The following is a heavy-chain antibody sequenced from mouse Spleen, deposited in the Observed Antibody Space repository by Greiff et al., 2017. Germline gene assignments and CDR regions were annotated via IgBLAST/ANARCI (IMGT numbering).Heavy chain of an antibody. V-gene: IGHV1-42*01. J-gene: IGHJ1*01. Sequence: VQLQQSGPELVKPGASVKISCKASGYSFTGYYMNWVKQSPEKSLEWIGEINPSTGGTTYNQKFKAKATLTVDKPSSTAYMQLSSLTSEDSAVYYCARGAFYYYGLDWYFDVWGAGTTVTVSS. D-gene: IGHD1-1*01. CDR3: ARGAFYYYGLDWYFDV. CDR1: GYSFTGYY. CDR2: INPSTGGT.